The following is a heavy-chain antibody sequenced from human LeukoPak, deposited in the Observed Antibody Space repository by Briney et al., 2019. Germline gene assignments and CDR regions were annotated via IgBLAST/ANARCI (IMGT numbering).Heavy chain of an antibody. D-gene: IGHD1-26*01. V-gene: IGHV3-33*01. J-gene: IGHJ4*02. CDR2: IWYDESNQ. Sequence: GGSLRLSCAASGLTFRNYGMHWVRQAPGKGLEWVAVIWYDESNQCYLDSVKGRFTVSRDNAKNTLYLQMNSLRAEDTAVYYCATDRNSGKYYDYWGQGTLVTVSS. CDR1: GLTFRNYG. CDR3: ATDRNSGKYYDY.